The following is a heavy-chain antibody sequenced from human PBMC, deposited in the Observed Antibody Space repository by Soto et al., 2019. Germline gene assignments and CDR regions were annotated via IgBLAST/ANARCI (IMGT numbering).Heavy chain of an antibody. CDR2: FDPEDGET. J-gene: IGHJ5*02. V-gene: IGHV1-24*01. CDR3: ARGGGTILAPLP. Sequence: ASVKVSCKVSGYTRTELSIHWVRQAPGKGLEWMGGFDPEDGETIYAQKFQGRVTMTRDTSISTAYMELSGLPSDDTAVYFCARGGGTILAPLPWGQGTLVTGSS. D-gene: IGHD3-3*01. CDR1: GYTRTELS.